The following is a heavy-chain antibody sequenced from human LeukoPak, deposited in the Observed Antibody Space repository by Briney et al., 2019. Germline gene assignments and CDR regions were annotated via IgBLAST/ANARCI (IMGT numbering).Heavy chain of an antibody. J-gene: IGHJ6*02. Sequence: SETLSLTCTVSGDSISSSSYYWGWIRQPPGKGLEWIGSISYSGSTYYNPSLKSRVTISVDKSKNQFSLKLSSVTAADTAVYYCARNPIVVVPAAIERVLYYYYGMDVWGQGTTVTVSS. D-gene: IGHD2-2*02. CDR2: ISYSGST. V-gene: IGHV4-39*07. CDR1: GDSISSSSYY. CDR3: ARNPIVVVPAAIERVLYYYYGMDV.